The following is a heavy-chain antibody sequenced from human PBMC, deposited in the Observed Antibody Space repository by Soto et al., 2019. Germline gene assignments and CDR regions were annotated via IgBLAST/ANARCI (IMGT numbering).Heavy chain of an antibody. D-gene: IGHD1-26*01. V-gene: IGHV4-59*08. CDR1: GGSTSNTY. J-gene: IGHJ3*02. CDR2: IYYTGST. CDR3: ARLAATVAFDI. Sequence: SETLSITCTVSGGSTSNTYWSWIRQPPGKGLEWIGYIYYTGSTNYNPSLKSRVTISLDASKNQFSLKMNSVTAADTAVYYCARLAATVAFDIRGQGTMVTVSS.